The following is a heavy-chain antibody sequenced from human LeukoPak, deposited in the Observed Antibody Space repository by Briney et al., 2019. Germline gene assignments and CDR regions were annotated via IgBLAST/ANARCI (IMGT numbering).Heavy chain of an antibody. Sequence: GGSLRLSCAASGFTFSSYAMSWVRQAPGKGLEWVSAISGSGGSTYYADSVKGRFTISRDNSKNTLYLQMNSLRAEDTAVYYCAKDVIAATIPLNWFDPWGQGTLVTVSS. CDR3: AKDVIAATIPLNWFDP. CDR1: GFTFSSYA. V-gene: IGHV3-23*01. J-gene: IGHJ5*02. D-gene: IGHD6-13*01. CDR2: ISGSGGST.